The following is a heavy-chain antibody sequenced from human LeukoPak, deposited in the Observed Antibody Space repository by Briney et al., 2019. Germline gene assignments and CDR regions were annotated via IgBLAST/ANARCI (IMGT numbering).Heavy chain of an antibody. Sequence: PSETLSLTCTVSGGSISSGSYYWSWIRQPAGKGLEWIGRIYTSGSTNYNPSLKSRVTISVDTSKNQFSLKLSSVTAADTAVYYCAGDNGDYVVDYWGQGTLVTVSS. V-gene: IGHV4-61*02. J-gene: IGHJ4*02. CDR2: IYTSGST. D-gene: IGHD4-17*01. CDR1: GGSISSGSYY. CDR3: AGDNGDYVVDY.